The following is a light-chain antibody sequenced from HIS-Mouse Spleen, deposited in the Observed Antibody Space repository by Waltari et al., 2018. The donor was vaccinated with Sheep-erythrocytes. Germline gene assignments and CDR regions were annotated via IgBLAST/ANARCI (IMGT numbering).Light chain of an antibody. CDR2: AAS. V-gene: IGKV1-9*01. J-gene: IGKJ2*01. CDR3: QQLNSYPHT. Sequence: DIQLTQSPSFLSASVGDRVTITCRDSQGISSYLAWYQQKPGKAPKLMIYAASTLQSGFPSRFSGSGSGTEFTLTISSLQPEDFATYYCQQLNSYPHTFGHGTKLEIK. CDR1: QGISSY.